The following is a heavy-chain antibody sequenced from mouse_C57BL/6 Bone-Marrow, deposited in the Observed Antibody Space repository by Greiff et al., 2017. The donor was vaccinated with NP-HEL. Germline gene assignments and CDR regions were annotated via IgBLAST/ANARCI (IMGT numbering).Heavy chain of an antibody. V-gene: IGHV1-81*01. CDR3: ARIIVTTRAMDY. J-gene: IGHJ4*01. D-gene: IGHD2-5*01. CDR1: GYTFTSYG. CDR2: IYPRSGNT. Sequence: QVQLKESGAELARPGASVKLSCKASGYTFTSYGISWVKQRTGQGLEWIGEIYPRSGNTYYNEKFKGKATLTADKSSSTAYMELRSLTSEDSAVYFCARIIVTTRAMDYWGQGTSVTVSS.